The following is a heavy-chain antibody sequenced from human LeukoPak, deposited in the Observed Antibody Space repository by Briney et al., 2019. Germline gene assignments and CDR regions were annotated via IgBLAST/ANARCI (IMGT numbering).Heavy chain of an antibody. Sequence: GGSLRLSCAASKFTFSSYAMSWVRQAPEKGLEWVSTISGSGGNTYYADSVKGRFTISRDNSRNTLYLQMNSLRVEDMAVYYCARSLTTVAGALDYWGQGTLVTVSS. CDR1: KFTFSSYA. CDR2: ISGSGGNT. D-gene: IGHD6-13*01. CDR3: ARSLTTVAGALDY. J-gene: IGHJ4*02. V-gene: IGHV3-23*01.